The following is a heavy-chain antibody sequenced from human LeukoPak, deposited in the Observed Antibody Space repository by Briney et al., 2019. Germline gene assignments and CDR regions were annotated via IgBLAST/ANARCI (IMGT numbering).Heavy chain of an antibody. J-gene: IGHJ4*02. D-gene: IGHD6-19*01. CDR3: AKVRAPSGWFNSDY. CDR2: ISCSGDST. Sequence: GGSLRLSCAASGFTFSNYVMSWVRQAPGKGLEWVSGISCSGDSTYYADSVKGRFTISRDNSKNTLYLQMNSLRVEDTATYFCAKVRAPSGWFNSDYWGQGTLVTVSS. CDR1: GFTFSNYV. V-gene: IGHV3-23*01.